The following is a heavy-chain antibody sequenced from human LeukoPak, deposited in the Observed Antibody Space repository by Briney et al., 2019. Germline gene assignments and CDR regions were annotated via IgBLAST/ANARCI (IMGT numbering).Heavy chain of an antibody. Sequence: SETLSLTCTVSGGSISSSSYYWGWIRQPPGKGLEWIGSIYYSGSTYYNPSLKSRVTISADTSKNQFSLKLSSVTAADTAVYYCARDDSSGSPLDYWGQGTLVTVSS. D-gene: IGHD3-22*01. CDR2: IYYSGST. J-gene: IGHJ4*02. CDR3: ARDDSSGSPLDY. CDR1: GGSISSSSYY. V-gene: IGHV4-39*01.